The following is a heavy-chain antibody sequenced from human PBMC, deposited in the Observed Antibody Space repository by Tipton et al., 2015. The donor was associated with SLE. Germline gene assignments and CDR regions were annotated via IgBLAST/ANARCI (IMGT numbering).Heavy chain of an antibody. CDR2: IYRSGTA. V-gene: IGHV4-38-2*02. Sequence: TLSLTCSVSSYSIYNGFYWGWIRQSPGKGLEWIGSIYRSGTAYYNPSLKSRVTMSVDTSKNQFSLKLTSVTAADTAVYYCARGAYDSWSDYQAASDYWGQGTLVTVSP. CDR1: SYSIYNGFY. J-gene: IGHJ4*02. CDR3: ARGAYDSWSDYQAASDY. D-gene: IGHD3-3*01.